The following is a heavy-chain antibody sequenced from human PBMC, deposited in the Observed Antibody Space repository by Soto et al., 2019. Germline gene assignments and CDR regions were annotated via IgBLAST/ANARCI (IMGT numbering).Heavy chain of an antibody. J-gene: IGHJ5*02. V-gene: IGHV5-51*01. CDR2: IYPGDSDT. Sequence: PGESLKISCTGVGYSFTSYWIGWVRRMPGKGLEWMGIIYPGDSDTRHSPSFQGQVTISADKSITAAYLQWSSLTASDTAKYYCARGYCTTTICDPWFDPWGQGTLVTVSS. D-gene: IGHD2-2*01. CDR3: ARGYCTTTICDPWFDP. CDR1: GYSFTSYW.